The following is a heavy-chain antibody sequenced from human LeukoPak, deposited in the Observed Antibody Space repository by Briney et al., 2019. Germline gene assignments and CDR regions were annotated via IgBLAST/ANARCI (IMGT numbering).Heavy chain of an antibody. D-gene: IGHD5-18*01. CDR1: GYTFTSNY. CDR3: ARDEQRGYSYGPNLDY. Sequence: ASVKVSCKAFGYTFTSNYMHWVRQAPGQGPEWMGVISPSGGSTTYAQKFQGRVTLTRDMSTSTDYLELSSLRSDDTAVYYCARDEQRGYSYGPNLDYWGQGTLVTVSS. CDR2: ISPSGGST. V-gene: IGHV1-46*01. J-gene: IGHJ4*02.